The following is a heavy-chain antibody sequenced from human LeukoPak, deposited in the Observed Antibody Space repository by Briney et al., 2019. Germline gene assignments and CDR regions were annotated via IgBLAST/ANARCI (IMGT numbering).Heavy chain of an antibody. CDR1: GGSVSSGNYY. CDR3: ARDNTLTSSPDAFDF. Sequence: PSETLSLTCTVSGGSVSSGNYYWSWIRQPPGKGLEWIGFMSNSGHTDSNPSLKSRLTIARDTSKNQFSLELRFATAADTALYYCARDNTLTSSPDAFDFWGQGTLVTVSS. D-gene: IGHD6-6*01. V-gene: IGHV4-61*01. CDR2: MSNSGHT. J-gene: IGHJ3*01.